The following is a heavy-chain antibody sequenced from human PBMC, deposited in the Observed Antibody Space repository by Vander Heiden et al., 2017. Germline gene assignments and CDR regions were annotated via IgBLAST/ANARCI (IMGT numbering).Heavy chain of an antibody. CDR3: AKDYDDSSGYYDY. D-gene: IGHD3-22*01. CDR1: GFTFSSYA. V-gene: IGHV3-23*01. Sequence: EVQLLESGGGLVQPGGSLRLSCAASGFTFSSYAMSWVRQAPGKGLEWVSAISGSGGSTYYADAVKGRFTISRDNSKNTLYLQMNSMRAEDTAVYYCAKDYDDSSGYYDYWGQGTLVTVSS. CDR2: ISGSGGST. J-gene: IGHJ4*02.